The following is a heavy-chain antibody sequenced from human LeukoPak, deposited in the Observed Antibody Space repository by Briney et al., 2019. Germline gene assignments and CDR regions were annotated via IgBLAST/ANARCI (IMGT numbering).Heavy chain of an antibody. CDR2: INTDGNTR. CDR3: VRDMGYYDKV. D-gene: IGHD3-22*01. V-gene: IGHV3-74*01. Sequence: PGGSLRLFCATSGFTFSTSWMHWVRQEPRKGLLWVSRINTDGNTRDYADSVKGRFTISRDNTKNTLYLQMNSLRAEDTAIYYCVRDMGYYDKVWGQGTLVTVSS. CDR1: GFTFSTSW. J-gene: IGHJ4*02.